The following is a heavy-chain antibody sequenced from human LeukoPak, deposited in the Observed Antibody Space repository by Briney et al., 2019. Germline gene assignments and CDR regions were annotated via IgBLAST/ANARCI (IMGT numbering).Heavy chain of an antibody. CDR3: AKRTRVPMVRGVMDYFDY. CDR2: ISYDGSNK. D-gene: IGHD3-10*01. Sequence: PGRSLRLSCAASGFTFSSYAMHWVRQAPGKGLEWVAVISYDGSNKNYADSVKGRFTISRDNSKNTLYLQMNSLRAEDTAVYYCAKRTRVPMVRGVMDYFDYWGQGTLVTVSS. V-gene: IGHV3-30-3*02. CDR1: GFTFSSYA. J-gene: IGHJ4*02.